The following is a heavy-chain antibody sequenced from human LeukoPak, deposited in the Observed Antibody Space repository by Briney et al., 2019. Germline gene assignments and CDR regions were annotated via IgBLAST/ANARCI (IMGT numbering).Heavy chain of an antibody. CDR1: GFTFDNYA. Sequence: GGSLRLSCTASGFTFDNYAMSWVRQAPGKGPEWVSAISGRGDKTYYADSVKGRFTISRDNSKNTLYLQMNSLRAEDTAVYYCAKDRLVVVPAALDYWGQGTLVTVSS. V-gene: IGHV3-23*01. J-gene: IGHJ4*02. CDR3: AKDRLVVVPAALDY. CDR2: ISGRGDKT. D-gene: IGHD2-2*01.